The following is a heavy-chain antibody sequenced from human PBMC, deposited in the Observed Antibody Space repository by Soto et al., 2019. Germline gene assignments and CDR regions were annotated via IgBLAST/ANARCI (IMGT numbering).Heavy chain of an antibody. Sequence: PSETLSLTCAVSGGSISSGGYSWSWIRQPPGKGLEWIGYIYHSGSTYYNPSLKSRVTISVDRSKNQFSLKLSSVTAADTAVYYCARVTGRYYYGMDVWGQGTTVTVSS. J-gene: IGHJ6*02. V-gene: IGHV4-30-2*01. CDR2: IYHSGST. CDR3: ARVTGRYYYGMDV. CDR1: GGSISSGGYS.